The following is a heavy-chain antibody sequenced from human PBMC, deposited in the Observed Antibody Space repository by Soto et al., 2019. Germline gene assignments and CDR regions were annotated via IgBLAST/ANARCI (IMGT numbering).Heavy chain of an antibody. V-gene: IGHV4-4*02. D-gene: IGHD2-15*01. CDR1: DGSISTDNW. J-gene: IGHJ5*02. CDR3: ARGTGYCSGGSCYNYFDP. CDR2: IYHSGST. Sequence: SETLSLTCAVSDGSISTDNWWTWVRQPPGKGLEWIGEIYHSGSTNYNPSLKSRVTISLDKSKNQFSLKLTSVTAADTAVYYCARGTGYCSGGSCYNYFDPWGQGTLVT.